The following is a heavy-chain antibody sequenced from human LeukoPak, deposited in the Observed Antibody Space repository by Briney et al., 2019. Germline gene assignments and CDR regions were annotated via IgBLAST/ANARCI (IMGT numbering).Heavy chain of an antibody. CDR3: ARGYQHYFGSGSYYPS. J-gene: IGHJ5*02. Sequence: GGSLRLSCAASGFTFSTYWMSWVRQAPGKGLEWVANIKQDGSETYYVDSVKGRFTISRDNAKNSLYLQMNSLRAEDTAVYYCARGYQHYFGSGSYYPSWGQGTLVTVSS. V-gene: IGHV3-7*01. CDR2: IKQDGSET. D-gene: IGHD3-10*01. CDR1: GFTFSTYW.